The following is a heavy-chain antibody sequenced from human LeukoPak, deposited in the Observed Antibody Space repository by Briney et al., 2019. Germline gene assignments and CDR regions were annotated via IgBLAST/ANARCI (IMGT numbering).Heavy chain of an antibody. Sequence: ASVKVSCKASGYTFTSYYMHWVRQAPGQGLEWMGIINPSGGSTRYAQNFQGRVTMTRDTSTSTVYMELSSLRSEDTAVFYCARDASYNRPAYYLDYWGQGTPVAVSS. CDR3: ARDASYNRPAYYLDY. CDR1: GYTFTSYY. D-gene: IGHD1-14*01. CDR2: INPSGGST. J-gene: IGHJ4*02. V-gene: IGHV1-46*01.